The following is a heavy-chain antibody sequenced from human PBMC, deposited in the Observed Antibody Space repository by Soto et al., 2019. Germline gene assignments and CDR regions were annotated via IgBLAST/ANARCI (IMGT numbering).Heavy chain of an antibody. CDR3: ARDLWPHYGDGRHEGYYFDY. CDR2: ISAYNGNT. Sequence: QVQLVQSGAEVKKPGASVKVSCKASGYTFTSYGISWVRQAPGQGLEWMGWISAYNGNTNYAQKPQGRVTMTTDTSTSTAYMELRSLRSDDTAVYYWARDLWPHYGDGRHEGYYFDYWGQGTLVTVPS. CDR1: GYTFTSYG. V-gene: IGHV1-18*01. D-gene: IGHD4-17*01. J-gene: IGHJ4*02.